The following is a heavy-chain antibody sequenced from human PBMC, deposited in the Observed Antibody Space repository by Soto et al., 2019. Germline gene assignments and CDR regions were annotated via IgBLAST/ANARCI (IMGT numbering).Heavy chain of an antibody. V-gene: IGHV4-34*01. CDR2: INHSGST. CDR1: GGSFSGYY. J-gene: IGHJ4*02. Sequence: PSETLSLTCAVYGGSFSGYYGGWIRQPPGKGLEWIGEINHSGSTNYNPSLKSRVTISVDTSKNQFSLKLSSVTAADTAVYYCGRVSGRFGENPSTIAYWGQRTPVTVSP. D-gene: IGHD3-10*01. CDR3: GRVSGRFGENPSTIAY.